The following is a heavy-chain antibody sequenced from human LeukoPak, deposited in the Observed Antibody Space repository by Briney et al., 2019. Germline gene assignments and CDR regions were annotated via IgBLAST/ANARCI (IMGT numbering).Heavy chain of an antibody. CDR2: INHSGST. J-gene: IGHJ3*02. V-gene: IGHV4-34*01. CDR3: ARWRRGYSYGLLLLDAFDI. D-gene: IGHD5-18*01. CDR1: GGSFSGYY. Sequence: SETLSLTCAVYGGSFSGYYRSWIRQPPGKGLEWIGEINHSGSTNYNPSLKSRVTISVDTSKNQFSLKLSSVTAADTAVYYCARWRRGYSYGLLLLDAFDIWGQGTMVPVSS.